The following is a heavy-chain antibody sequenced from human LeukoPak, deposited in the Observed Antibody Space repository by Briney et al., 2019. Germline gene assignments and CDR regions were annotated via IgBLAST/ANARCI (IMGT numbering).Heavy chain of an antibody. V-gene: IGHV3-48*03. D-gene: IGHD7-27*01. CDR3: AMEGELGNFDAFDI. CDR1: RFTFSSYE. Sequence: GGSLRLSCAASRFTFSSYEMNWVRQAPGKGLEWVSYISGSGSAIYYADSVRGRFAISRDNAKNSLYLQMNSLRAEDTAVYYCAMEGELGNFDAFDIWGQGTMVTVSS. J-gene: IGHJ3*02. CDR2: ISGSGSAI.